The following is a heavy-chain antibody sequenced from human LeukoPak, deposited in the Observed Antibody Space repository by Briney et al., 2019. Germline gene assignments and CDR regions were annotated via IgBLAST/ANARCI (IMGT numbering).Heavy chain of an antibody. Sequence: SETLSLTCAVYGGSFSGYYWSWIRQPPGKGLEWIGEINHSGSTNYNPSLKSRVAISVDTSKNQFSLKLGSVTAADTAVYYCARVRNAGFDYWGQGTLVTVSS. V-gene: IGHV4-34*01. CDR1: GGSFSGYY. CDR3: ARVRNAGFDY. J-gene: IGHJ4*02. D-gene: IGHD1-14*01. CDR2: INHSGST.